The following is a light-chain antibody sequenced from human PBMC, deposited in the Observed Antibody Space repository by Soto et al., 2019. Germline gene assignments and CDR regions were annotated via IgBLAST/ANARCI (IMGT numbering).Light chain of an antibody. J-gene: IGKJ4*01. CDR2: DAS. CDR1: QTVRNNY. Sequence: EIVLTQSTGTLSLSPGERATLSCRTSQTVRNNYLAWYQQKPGQAPRLLIYDASSRATGIPDRFSGGGSGTDFTLAISIREPEDFAVYYIKQFSNHPLTLGGGTKVDIK. V-gene: IGKV3-20*01. CDR3: KQFSNHPLT.